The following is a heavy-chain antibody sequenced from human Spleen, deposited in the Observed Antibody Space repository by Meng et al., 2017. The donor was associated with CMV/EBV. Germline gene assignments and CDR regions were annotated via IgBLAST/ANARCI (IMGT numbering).Heavy chain of an antibody. Sequence: SLKISCAASGFTFDDYAMHLVRQAPGKGLEWVSGISWNSGSIGYADSVKGRFTISRDSSRNTMYLQMESLRVEDTAVYYCARGVTNAGNNHNWFDPWGQGTLVTVSS. CDR3: ARGVTNAGNNHNWFDP. V-gene: IGHV3-9*01. D-gene: IGHD1-14*01. CDR2: ISWNSGSI. J-gene: IGHJ5*02. CDR1: GFTFDDYA.